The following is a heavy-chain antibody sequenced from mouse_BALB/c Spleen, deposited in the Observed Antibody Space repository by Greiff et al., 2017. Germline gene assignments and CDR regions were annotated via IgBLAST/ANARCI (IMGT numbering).Heavy chain of an antibody. CDR3: ARGLTTVVEEGFAY. CDR2: ISTYYGDA. J-gene: IGHJ3*01. Sequence: QVHVKQSGAELVRPGVSVKISRKGSGYTFTDYAMHWVKQSHAKSLEWIGVISTYYGDASYNQKFKGKATMTVDKSSSTAYMELARLTSEDSAIYYCARGLTTVVEEGFAYWGQGTLVTVSA. D-gene: IGHD1-1*01. V-gene: IGHV1S137*01. CDR1: GYTFTDYA.